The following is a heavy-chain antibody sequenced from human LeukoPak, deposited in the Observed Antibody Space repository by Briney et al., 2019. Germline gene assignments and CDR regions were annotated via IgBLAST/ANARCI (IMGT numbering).Heavy chain of an antibody. CDR2: INLHMGAT. D-gene: IGHD3-10*01. CDR1: GYTFTDFY. Sequence: ASVKVSCKASGYTFTDFYIHWVRQAPGQGPEWMGWINLHMGATNYAQKFRGRVTMTRDTSISLVYMELSRLKSNDTAVYYCARDLRGSGYDPWGQGTLVTVSS. CDR3: ARDLRGSGYDP. V-gene: IGHV1-2*02. J-gene: IGHJ5*02.